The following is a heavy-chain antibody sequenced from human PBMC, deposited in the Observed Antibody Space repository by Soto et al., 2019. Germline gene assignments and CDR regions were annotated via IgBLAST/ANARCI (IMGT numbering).Heavy chain of an antibody. D-gene: IGHD2-2*01. CDR3: AKGLGYCISSSCPTDY. V-gene: IGHV3-30*18. CDR2: ISYDGSNK. Sequence: QVQLVESGGGVVQPGRSLRLSCAASGFTFSSYGMHWVRQAPRKGLEWVAIISYDGSNKYYVDSVKGRFTISRDNSKNTLYLQMNSLRAEDTAVYYCAKGLGYCISSSCPTDYWGQGSLVTVSS. CDR1: GFTFSSYG. J-gene: IGHJ4*02.